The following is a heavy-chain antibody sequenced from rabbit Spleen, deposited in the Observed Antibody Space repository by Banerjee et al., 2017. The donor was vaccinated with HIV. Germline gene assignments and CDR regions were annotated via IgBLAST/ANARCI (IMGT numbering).Heavy chain of an antibody. CDR2: IDTGSRDFT. J-gene: IGHJ4*01. CDR3: ARDLAGAIGWNFYL. V-gene: IGHV1S40*01. D-gene: IGHD4-1*01. CDR1: GVSFSNYNF. Sequence: LVESGGDLVQPGASLTLTCTASGVSFSNYNFMCWVRQAPGKGLEWIACIDTGSRDFTYYASWAKGRFTISTTSSTTVTLQVTSLTAADTATYFCARDLAGAIGWNFYLWGPGTLVTVS.